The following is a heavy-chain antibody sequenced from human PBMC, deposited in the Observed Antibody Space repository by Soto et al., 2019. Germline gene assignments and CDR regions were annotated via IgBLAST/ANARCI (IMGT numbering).Heavy chain of an antibody. CDR3: ARDRVESGYPEYFQH. Sequence: ETLSLTCTVSGGSISSYYWSWVRQAPGKGLEWVSAINGGGTTTFYADSVKGRFTISRDNSKNTLYLQMNSLRAEDTAVYYCARDRVESGYPEYFQHWGQGTLVTVSS. CDR2: INGGGTTT. V-gene: IGHV3-53*01. CDR1: GGSISSYY. D-gene: IGHD3-22*01. J-gene: IGHJ1*01.